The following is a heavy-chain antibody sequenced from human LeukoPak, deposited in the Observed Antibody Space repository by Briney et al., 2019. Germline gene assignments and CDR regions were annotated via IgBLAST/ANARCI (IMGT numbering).Heavy chain of an antibody. Sequence: GGSLRLSCAASGFTFSSYDMNWVRQAPGKGLEWLSYISSSGSTIYYADSVKGRFTISRDNAKNSLYLQMNSLRAEDTAVYYCARVTVAGLVGDYWGQGTLVTVSS. J-gene: IGHJ4*02. V-gene: IGHV3-48*03. CDR2: ISSSGSTI. CDR1: GFTFSSYD. D-gene: IGHD6-19*01. CDR3: ARVTVAGLVGDY.